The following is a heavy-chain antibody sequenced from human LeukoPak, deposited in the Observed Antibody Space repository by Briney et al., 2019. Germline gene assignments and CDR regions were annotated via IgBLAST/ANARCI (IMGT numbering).Heavy chain of an antibody. J-gene: IGHJ4*02. CDR1: GGSFSGYY. D-gene: IGHD3-16*01. CDR3: ASFRWGVGFEY. CDR2: INHSGST. V-gene: IGHV4-34*01. Sequence: SETLSLTCAVYGGSFSGYYWSCIRQPPGKGLEWIGEINHSGSTNYNPSLKSRLTTSVDTSKNQFSLKLNSVTAADTAVYYCASFRWGVGFEYWGQGTLVTVSS.